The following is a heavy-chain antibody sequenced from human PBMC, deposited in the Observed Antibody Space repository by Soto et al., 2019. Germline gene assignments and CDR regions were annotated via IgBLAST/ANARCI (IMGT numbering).Heavy chain of an antibody. CDR1: GFTFSSYA. CDR2: ISGSGGST. V-gene: IGHV3-23*01. Sequence: GGSLRLSCAASGFTFSSYAMSWVRQAPGKGLEWVSAISGSGGSTYYADSVKGRFTISRDNSKNTLYLQMNSLRAEDTAVYYCAKDSTRGYYDSSGYFYWGQGTLVTVSS. J-gene: IGHJ4*02. D-gene: IGHD3-22*01. CDR3: AKDSTRGYYDSSGYFY.